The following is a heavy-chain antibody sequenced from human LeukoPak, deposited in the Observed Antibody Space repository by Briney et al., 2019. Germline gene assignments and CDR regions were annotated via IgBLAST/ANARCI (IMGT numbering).Heavy chain of an antibody. CDR2: ISTDGTVT. D-gene: IGHD6-19*01. V-gene: IGHV3-74*01. Sequence: GGSLRLSCAASGFIFSNYYMHWVRQPPGKGLVWVSHISTDGTVTAYADSVKGRFTISRDNAKNSLYLQMNSLRAEDTAVYYCARGSGWYGAPYWGQGTLVTVSS. CDR1: GFIFSNYY. J-gene: IGHJ4*02. CDR3: ARGSGWYGAPY.